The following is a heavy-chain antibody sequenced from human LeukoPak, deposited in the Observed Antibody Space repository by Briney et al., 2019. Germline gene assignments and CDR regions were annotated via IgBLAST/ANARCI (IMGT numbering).Heavy chain of an antibody. CDR2: ISSSSSYI. CDR3: ARDLGTSWYGDWFDP. J-gene: IGHJ5*02. CDR1: GCTFSRYS. V-gene: IGHV3-21*06. Sequence: GGSLRVSCAGSGCTFSRYSMNWVRQAPGKGLEWVSSISSSSSYIYYADSVKGRLTISSDNAKNSLYLQMNSLRAEGTAVYYCARDLGTSWYGDWFDPWGQGTLVTVSS. D-gene: IGHD2-2*01.